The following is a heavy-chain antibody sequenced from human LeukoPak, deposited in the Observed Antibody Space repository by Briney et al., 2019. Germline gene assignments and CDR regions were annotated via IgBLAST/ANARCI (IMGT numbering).Heavy chain of an antibody. Sequence: PSETLSLTCSVSGGSISNYYWNWLRQPAGKGLEWIGRIYAGGSTNYNPSLKSRVTISMDKSKNHFSLNLKSVTAADTAFYYCARDFYGDDGHHPFDYWGQGIQVTVS. CDR2: IYAGGST. J-gene: IGHJ4*02. V-gene: IGHV4-4*07. D-gene: IGHD2/OR15-2a*01. CDR1: GGSISNYY. CDR3: ARDFYGDDGHHPFDY.